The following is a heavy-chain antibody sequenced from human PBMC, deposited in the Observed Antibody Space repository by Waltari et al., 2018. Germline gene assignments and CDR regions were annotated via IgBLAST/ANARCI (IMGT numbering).Heavy chain of an antibody. V-gene: IGHV3-7*04. CDR2: IKPDGSGR. CDR3: ARDRGWLQFDY. J-gene: IGHJ4*02. CDR1: GFTFVTSW. Sequence: EVQLVESGGGLVHPGGTLSLSFAASGFTFVTSWMNWVRQAPGRGPEWVANIKPDGSGRSYVDFVRGRFTISRDNAKSSLYLQINSLTVEDTAIYYCARDRGWLQFDYWGQGALVIVSS. D-gene: IGHD5-12*01.